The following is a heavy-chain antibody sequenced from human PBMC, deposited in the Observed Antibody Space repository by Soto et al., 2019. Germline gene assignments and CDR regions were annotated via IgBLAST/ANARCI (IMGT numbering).Heavy chain of an antibody. J-gene: IGHJ3*02. V-gene: IGHV3-23*01. D-gene: IGHD1-26*01. Sequence: GGSLRLSCAASGFTFSSYAMSWVRQAPGKGLEWVSAISGSGGSTYYADSVKGRFTISRDNSKNTLYLRMNSLRAEDTAVYYCAKGRSGSYYFSPFDIWGQGTMVTVSS. CDR1: GFTFSSYA. CDR3: AKGRSGSYYFSPFDI. CDR2: ISGSGGST.